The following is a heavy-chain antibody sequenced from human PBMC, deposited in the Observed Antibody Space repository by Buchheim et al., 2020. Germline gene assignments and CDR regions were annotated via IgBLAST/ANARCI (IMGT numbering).Heavy chain of an antibody. V-gene: IGHV1-8*01. Sequence: QVQLVQSGAEVKEPGASVKVSCMASGYTFTTYDINWVRQATGQGLEWMGWVRPSRGYTGYAQKFQGRAIMTRDTSTNTVYMELSSLRSEDTAVYYCARSNYCGGDCYSLDNWGQGTL. D-gene: IGHD2-21*02. CDR1: GYTFTTYD. J-gene: IGHJ4*02. CDR3: ARSNYCGGDCYSLDN. CDR2: VRPSRGYT.